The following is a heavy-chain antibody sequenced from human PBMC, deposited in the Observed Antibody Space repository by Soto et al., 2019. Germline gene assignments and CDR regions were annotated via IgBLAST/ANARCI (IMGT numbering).Heavy chain of an antibody. J-gene: IGHJ4*02. CDR1: GGSVSSGGYY. CDR2: IHYSGST. Sequence: QVQLQESGPGLVKPSETLSLTCNVSGGSVSSGGYYWNWIRQPPGKGLEWIGHIHYSGSTNYNPSLTSRVTISVDTSKNQFSLKLNSVTAADTAIYYCARGMIPVVRRYFDYWGQGTLVTVPS. D-gene: IGHD2-15*01. CDR3: ARGMIPVVRRYFDY. V-gene: IGHV4-61*08.